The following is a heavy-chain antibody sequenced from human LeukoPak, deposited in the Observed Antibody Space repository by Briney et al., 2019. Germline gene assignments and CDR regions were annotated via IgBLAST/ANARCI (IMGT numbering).Heavy chain of an antibody. CDR1: GGSISSSSYY. V-gene: IGHV4-39*01. CDR3: ARHLATVTTTDY. J-gene: IGHJ4*02. Sequence: SETLSLTCTVSGGSISSSSYYWGWIRQPPGKGLEWIGSICYSGSTYYNPSLKSRVTISVDTSRNQFSLKLSSVTAADTAVYYCARHLATVTTTDYWGQGTLVTVSS. D-gene: IGHD4-17*01. CDR2: ICYSGST.